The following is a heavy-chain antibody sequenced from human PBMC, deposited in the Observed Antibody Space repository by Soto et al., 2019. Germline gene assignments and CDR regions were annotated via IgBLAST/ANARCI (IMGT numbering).Heavy chain of an antibody. Sequence: EVQLVESGGGLVQPGGSLRLSCAASGFTFSSYGMNWVRQAPGKGLEWVSYISYTTTTIYYADSVRGRFTISRDNAKNSLSLQMNDLRDEDTAVYYCARGSSSSTPNWFDPWGQGTLVTVSS. J-gene: IGHJ5*02. CDR1: GFTFSSYG. V-gene: IGHV3-48*02. CDR3: ARGSSSSTPNWFDP. D-gene: IGHD6-6*01. CDR2: ISYTTTTI.